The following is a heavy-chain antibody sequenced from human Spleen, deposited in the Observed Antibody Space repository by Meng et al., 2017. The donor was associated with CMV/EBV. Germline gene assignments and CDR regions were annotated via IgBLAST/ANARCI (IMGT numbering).Heavy chain of an antibody. CDR3: ARDLPLLYCSSTSCSKGIDP. CDR1: GYTFTGYY. Sequence: ASVKVSCKASGYTFTGYYIHWVRQAPGQGLEWMGWINPDSGDTKRAQKFQGRVTMTRDTSISTAYMELSRLRSDDTAVYYCARDLPLLYCSSTSCSKGIDPWGQGTLVTVSS. CDR2: INPDSGDT. D-gene: IGHD2-2*01. V-gene: IGHV1-2*02. J-gene: IGHJ5*02.